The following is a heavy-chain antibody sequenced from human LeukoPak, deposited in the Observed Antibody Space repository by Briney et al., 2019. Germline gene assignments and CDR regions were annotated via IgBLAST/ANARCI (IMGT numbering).Heavy chain of an antibody. CDR3: ATLSILGYCSGGSCPVQAYFDY. CDR1: GFTFSSYS. J-gene: IGHJ4*02. Sequence: GGSLRLSCAASGFTFSSYSMNWDRQAPGKGLEWVSSISSSSRYIYYADSVKGRFTISRDNAKNSLYLQMNSLRAEDTAVYYCATLSILGYCSGGSCPVQAYFDYWGQGTLVTVSS. D-gene: IGHD2-15*01. CDR2: ISSSSRYI. V-gene: IGHV3-21*01.